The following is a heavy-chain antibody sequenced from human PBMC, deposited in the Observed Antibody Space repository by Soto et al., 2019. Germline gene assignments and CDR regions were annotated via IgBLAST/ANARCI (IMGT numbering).Heavy chain of an antibody. CDR2: MNPNSGNT. CDR3: ARVPYYYDSSVKDYYYYYGMDF. D-gene: IGHD3-22*01. V-gene: IGHV1-8*01. CDR1: GYTFTSYD. Sequence: ASVKVSCKASGYTFTSYDINWVRQATGQGLEWMGWMNPNSGNTGYAQKFQGRVTMTRNTSISTAYMELSSLRSEDTAVYYCARVPYYYDSSVKDYYYYYGMDFWGPGTTVTVSS. J-gene: IGHJ6*02.